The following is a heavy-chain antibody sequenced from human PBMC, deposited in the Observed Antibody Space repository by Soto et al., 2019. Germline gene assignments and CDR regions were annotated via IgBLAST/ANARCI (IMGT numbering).Heavy chain of an antibody. D-gene: IGHD3-10*01. Sequence: GSLRLSCSTSGFTFSTYAMNWVRQAPGKGLEWVSALSGSGGTTYYADSVRGRFTISRDNSKNTLFLQMSSLRAEDTALYYCAKQRAGYGSGSDTFYFDFWGQGTLVTVSS. CDR1: GFTFSTYA. V-gene: IGHV3-23*01. J-gene: IGHJ4*02. CDR3: AKQRAGYGSGSDTFYFDF. CDR2: LSGSGGTT.